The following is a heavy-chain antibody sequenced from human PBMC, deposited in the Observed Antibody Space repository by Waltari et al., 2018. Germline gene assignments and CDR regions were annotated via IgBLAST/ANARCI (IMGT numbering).Heavy chain of an antibody. Sequence: QVQLVESGGGVVQPGGSLRLSCAASGFTFRSYAMIWVRQAPGKGQEWVAVISYNERNIYYVDSVNVRFIISRDNSNKMLYLQMNNLRTEDTAVYYCSRDYCDRTNCHGMDVWGQGTTVIVSS. CDR1: GFTFRSYA. CDR2: ISYNERNI. J-gene: IGHJ6*02. D-gene: IGHD3-22*01. CDR3: SRDYCDRTNCHGMDV. V-gene: IGHV3-30*04.